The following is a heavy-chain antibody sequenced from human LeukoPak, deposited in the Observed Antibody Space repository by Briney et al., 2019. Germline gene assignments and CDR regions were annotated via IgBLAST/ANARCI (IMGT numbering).Heavy chain of an antibody. CDR1: GFTFSSYA. Sequence: GRSLRLSCAASGFTFSSYAMHWVRQAPGKGLEWVAVISYDGSNKYYADFVKGRFTISRDNSKNTLYLQMNSLRAEDTAVYYCARDGGVVPAAMLGYYYYGMDVWGQGTTVTVSS. CDR3: ARDGGVVPAAMLGYYYYGMDV. D-gene: IGHD2-2*01. V-gene: IGHV3-30-3*01. CDR2: ISYDGSNK. J-gene: IGHJ6*02.